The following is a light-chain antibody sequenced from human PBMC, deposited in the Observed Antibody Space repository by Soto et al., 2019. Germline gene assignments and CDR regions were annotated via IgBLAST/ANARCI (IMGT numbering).Light chain of an antibody. CDR3: HPYNNWPPLT. Sequence: EIVMALSPATLSVSPGERATLSCRASQSVSGNLAWYQQKPGQAPRLLIYGASTRATGIPARFSGSGSGTEFTLTISSLQSEDFADYYCHPYNNWPPLTFGGGTKLEIK. CDR2: GAS. J-gene: IGKJ4*01. V-gene: IGKV3-15*01. CDR1: QSVSGN.